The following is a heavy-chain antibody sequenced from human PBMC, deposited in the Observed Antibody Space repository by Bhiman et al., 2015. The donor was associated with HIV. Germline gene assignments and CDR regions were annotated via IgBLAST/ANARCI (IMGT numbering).Heavy chain of an antibody. D-gene: IGHD2-21*01. CDR2: IWSDGSNA. J-gene: IGHJ4*02. V-gene: IGHV3-33*06. CDR1: GFSFNTYA. CDR3: AKDLVKGTVPYYFDW. Sequence: VQLLESGGGLVQPGGSLRLSCAASGFSFNTYAMHWVRQAPGKGLEWVAVIWSDGSNAFYSDSVRGRFTISRDNSKNTVYLQMDSLRAEDTAVYYCAKDLVKGTVPYYFDWWGQGTLVTVSS.